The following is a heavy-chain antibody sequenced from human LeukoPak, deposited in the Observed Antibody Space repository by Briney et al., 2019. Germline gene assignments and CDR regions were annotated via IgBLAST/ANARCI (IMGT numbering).Heavy chain of an antibody. CDR2: IYYSGST. D-gene: IGHD4-17*01. V-gene: IGHV4-31*11. Sequence: PSETLSLTCAVSGYSISSGYYWGWIRQPPGKGLEWIGYIYYSGSTYYNPSLKSRVTISVDTSKNQFSLKLSSVTAADTAVYYCARVSYGDYYGMDVWGKGTTVTVSS. J-gene: IGHJ6*04. CDR3: ARVSYGDYYGMDV. CDR1: GYSISSGYY.